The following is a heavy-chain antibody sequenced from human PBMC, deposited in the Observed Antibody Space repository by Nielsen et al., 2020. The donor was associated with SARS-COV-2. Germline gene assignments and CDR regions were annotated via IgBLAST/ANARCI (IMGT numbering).Heavy chain of an antibody. CDR2: ISYDGSNK. D-gene: IGHD4-11*01. Sequence: WIRQPPGKGLEWVAVISYDGSNKYYADSVKGRFTISRDNSKNTPYLQMNSLRAEDTAVYYCAKDSPTRGDDYSNPIYYYGMDVWGQGTTVTVSS. V-gene: IGHV3-30*18. J-gene: IGHJ6*02. CDR3: AKDSPTRGDDYSNPIYYYGMDV.